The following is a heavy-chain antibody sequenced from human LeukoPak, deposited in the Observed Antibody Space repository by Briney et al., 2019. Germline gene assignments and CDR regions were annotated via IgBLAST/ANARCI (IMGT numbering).Heavy chain of an antibody. J-gene: IGHJ4*02. V-gene: IGHV4-59*09. CDR2: IYYTGTT. CDR3: ARGGGGEYSSGWYDY. D-gene: IGHD6-19*01. Sequence: YIYYTGTTNYTPSLTSRVTISVATSKNQFSLHLSSVTAADTAVYYCARGGGGEYSSGWYDYWGQGTLVTVSS.